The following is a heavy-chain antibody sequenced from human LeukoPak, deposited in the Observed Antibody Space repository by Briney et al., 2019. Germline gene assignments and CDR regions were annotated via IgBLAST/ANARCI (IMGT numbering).Heavy chain of an antibody. D-gene: IGHD4-17*01. CDR2: IKQDGSEK. CDR1: GFAFSSYW. V-gene: IGHV3-7*01. Sequence: GGSLRLSCAASGFAFSSYWMSWVRQAPGKGLEWVASIKQDGSEKYYVDSVKGRFTISRDNAKNSLYLQMNSLRAEDTALYYCARAPGEGWFDPWGQGTLVTVSS. CDR3: ARAPGEGWFDP. J-gene: IGHJ5*02.